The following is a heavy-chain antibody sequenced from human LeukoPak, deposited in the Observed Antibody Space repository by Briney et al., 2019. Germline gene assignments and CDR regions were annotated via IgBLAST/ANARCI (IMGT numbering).Heavy chain of an antibody. V-gene: IGHV1-46*01. CDR3: ARYPDYGDYWFDP. Sequence: ASVKVSCKASGYIFTNYYMHWVRQAPGQGLEWMGIINPSGGSTTYAQKFQGRVTMTRDTSTSTVYMEVSSLRSEDTAVYYCARYPDYGDYWFDPWGQGTLVTVSS. CDR2: INPSGGST. D-gene: IGHD4-17*01. CDR1: GYIFTNYY. J-gene: IGHJ5*02.